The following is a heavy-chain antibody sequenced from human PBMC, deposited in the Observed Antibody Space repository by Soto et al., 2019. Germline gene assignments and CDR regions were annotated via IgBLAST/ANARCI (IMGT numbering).Heavy chain of an antibody. Sequence: LRFSCAASGFTFSRYAINWVRQAPGKGLEWVSSISSSGRDIYYADSVKGRFTISRDNANNSLDLQMSSLRAEDTAVYFCARAVVAASYYYDFWGQGTLVTVSS. V-gene: IGHV3-21*01. CDR3: ARAVVAASYYYDF. CDR2: ISSSGRDI. J-gene: IGHJ4*02. CDR1: GFTFSRYA. D-gene: IGHD2-15*01.